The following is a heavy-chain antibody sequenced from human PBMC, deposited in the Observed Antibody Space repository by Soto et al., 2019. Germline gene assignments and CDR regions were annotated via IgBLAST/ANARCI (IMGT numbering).Heavy chain of an antibody. CDR3: ARGAIAAAGTRRKDY. CDR1: GGTFSSYT. D-gene: IGHD6-13*01. V-gene: IGHV1-69*02. CDR2: IIPILGIA. Sequence: QVQLVQSGAEVTKPGSSVKVSCKASGGTFSSYTISWVRQAPGQGLEWMGRIIPILGIANYAQKFQGRVTITADKSTSTAYMELSSLRSEDTAVYYCARGAIAAAGTRRKDYWGQGTLVTVSS. J-gene: IGHJ4*02.